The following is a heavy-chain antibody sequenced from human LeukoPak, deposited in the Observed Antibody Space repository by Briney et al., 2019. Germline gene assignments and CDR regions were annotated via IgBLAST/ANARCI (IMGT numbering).Heavy chain of an antibody. J-gene: IGHJ4*02. CDR3: ARDFPAGEQPPDY. Sequence: GGSLRLSCAASGFTFSSYSMNWVRQAPGKGLEWVSSISSSSSYIYYADSVKSRFTISRDNAKNSLYLQMNSLRAEDTAVYYCARDFPAGEQPPDYWGQGTLVTVSS. CDR1: GFTFSSYS. CDR2: ISSSSSYI. V-gene: IGHV3-21*01. D-gene: IGHD1/OR15-1a*01.